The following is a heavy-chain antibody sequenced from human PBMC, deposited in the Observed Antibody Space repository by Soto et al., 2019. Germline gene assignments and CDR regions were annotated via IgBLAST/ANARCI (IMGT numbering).Heavy chain of an antibody. CDR3: ARHHGTYYDSFDI. J-gene: IGHJ3*02. D-gene: IGHD1-1*01. V-gene: IGHV4-39*01. CDR2: FYYIGST. CDR1: GGSVSSSPYY. Sequence: QLQLQESGPGLVKPSETLSLTCTVAGGSVSSSPYYWGWIRQPPGKGLEWIATFYYIGSTYHNPSLNSRVTISAATTNNQITMKLSSVTATDTAMYYCARHHGTYYDSFDIWGQGTMVTVSS.